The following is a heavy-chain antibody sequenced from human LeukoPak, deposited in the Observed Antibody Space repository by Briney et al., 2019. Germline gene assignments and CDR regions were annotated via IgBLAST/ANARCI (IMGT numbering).Heavy chain of an antibody. D-gene: IGHD2-15*01. J-gene: IGHJ4*02. CDR1: GFTFDDYG. V-gene: IGHV3-20*04. CDR3: ARGRAYCSGGSCYFDY. Sequence: PGGSLRLSCAASGFTFDDYGMSWVRQAPGKGLEWVSGINWNGGSTGYADSVKGRFTISRDNAKNSLYLQMNSLRAEDTALYYRARGRAYCSGGSCYFDYWGQGTLVTVSS. CDR2: INWNGGST.